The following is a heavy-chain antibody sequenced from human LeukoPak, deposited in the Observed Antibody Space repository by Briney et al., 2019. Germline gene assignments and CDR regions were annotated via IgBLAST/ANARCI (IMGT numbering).Heavy chain of an antibody. Sequence: PGGSLRLSCAASGFTFSSYGMHWVRQAPGKGLEWVAFIRYDGSNKYYADSVKGRFTISRDNSKNTLYLQMNSLRAEDTAVYYCAKDRCYSRYYYYYYMDVWGKGTTVTVSS. J-gene: IGHJ6*03. D-gene: IGHD2-15*01. V-gene: IGHV3-30*02. CDR2: IRYDGSNK. CDR1: GFTFSSYG. CDR3: AKDRCYSRYYYYYYMDV.